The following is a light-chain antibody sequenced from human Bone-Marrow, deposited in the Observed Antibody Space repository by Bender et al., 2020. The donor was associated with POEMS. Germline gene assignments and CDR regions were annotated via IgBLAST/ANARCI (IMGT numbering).Light chain of an antibody. CDR1: SGHSTYS. Sequence: QLVLTQSPSASASLGASVKLTCTLSSGHSTYSIAWHQQQPQKGPRYLMKLKSDGSHTKGDGIPDRFSGSSSGAGRYLTISSLQSEDEADYYCQTWGSGIWVFGGGTKLTVL. CDR2: LKSDGSH. CDR3: QTWGSGIWV. V-gene: IGLV4-69*01. J-gene: IGLJ3*02.